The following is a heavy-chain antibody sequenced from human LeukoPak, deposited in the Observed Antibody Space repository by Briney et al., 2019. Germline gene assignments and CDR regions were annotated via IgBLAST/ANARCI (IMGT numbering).Heavy chain of an antibody. CDR2: ISTYNGNT. Sequence: ASVKVSCKASGYTFISYGISWVRQAPGQGLEWMGWISTYNGNTKYVEKFQGRVTMTTDTSTSTAYMEVRSLRSDDTAVYYCARVHGYSVGIYYFDFWGQGTLVTVSS. CDR3: ARVHGYSVGIYYFDF. D-gene: IGHD5/OR15-5a*01. CDR1: GYTFISYG. V-gene: IGHV1-18*01. J-gene: IGHJ4*02.